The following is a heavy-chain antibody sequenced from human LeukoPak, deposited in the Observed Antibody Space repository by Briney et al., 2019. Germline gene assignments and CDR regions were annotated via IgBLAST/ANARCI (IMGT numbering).Heavy chain of an antibody. CDR1: GFTFSSYW. D-gene: IGHD1-26*01. CDR3: ARDRWSLGVFDY. J-gene: IGHJ4*02. Sequence: PGGSLRLSCAASGFTFSSYWVSWVRQAPGKGLEWVANIKQDGSEKYYVDSVKGRFTISRDNAKNSLYLQMNSLRAEDTAVYYCARDRWSLGVFDYWGQGTLVTVSS. V-gene: IGHV3-7*01. CDR2: IKQDGSEK.